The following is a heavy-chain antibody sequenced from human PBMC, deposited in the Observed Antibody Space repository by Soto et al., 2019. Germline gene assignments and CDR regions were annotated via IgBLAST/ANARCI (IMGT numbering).Heavy chain of an antibody. CDR3: ARDLTSTVDEDYYDSSGTLFDD. CDR2: ISAYNGNT. D-gene: IGHD3-22*01. CDR1: GYTFTSYG. V-gene: IGHV1-18*01. J-gene: IGHJ4*02. Sequence: GASVKVSCKASGYTFTSYGISWVRQAPGQGLEWMGWISAYNGNTNYAQKLQGRVTMTTDTSTSTAYMELRSLRSDDTAVYYCARDLTSTVDEDYYDSSGTLFDDWGQGTLVTVSS.